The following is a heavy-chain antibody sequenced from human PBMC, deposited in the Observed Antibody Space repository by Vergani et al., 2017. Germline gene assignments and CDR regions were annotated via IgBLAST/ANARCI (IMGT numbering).Heavy chain of an antibody. Sequence: QVQLVESGGGVVQPGGSLRLSCGASGFTFSNYGMHWFRQAPGKGLEWVTFIRYDGSNTYYADSVKGRFTISRDNSKNTLFLQMNSLRPEDTAVYYCARDTVSGSRYFDYWGQGTLVTVSS. D-gene: IGHD2-15*01. J-gene: IGHJ4*02. CDR3: ARDTVSGSRYFDY. CDR1: GFTFSNYG. V-gene: IGHV3-30*02. CDR2: IRYDGSNT.